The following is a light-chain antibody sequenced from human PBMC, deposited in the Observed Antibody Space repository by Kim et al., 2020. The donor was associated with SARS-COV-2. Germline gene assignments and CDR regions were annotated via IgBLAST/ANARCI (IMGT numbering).Light chain of an antibody. J-gene: IGLJ2*01. CDR1: GGSIASNY. CDR3: QSYDSNNHVV. V-gene: IGLV6-57*02. CDR2: EDD. Sequence: KTVTKSCTGSGGSIASNYVQWFQQRPGSAPTTVIYEDDQRPSGVPDRFSGSIDSSSNSASLTISGLKTEDEADYYCQSYDSNNHVVFGGGTQLTVL.